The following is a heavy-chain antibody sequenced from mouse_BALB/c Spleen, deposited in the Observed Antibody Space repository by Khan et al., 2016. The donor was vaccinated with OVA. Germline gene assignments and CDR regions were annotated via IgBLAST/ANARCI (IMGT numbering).Heavy chain of an antibody. V-gene: IGHV1-7*01. Sequence: QVQLKQSGAELAKPGASVKMSCKASGYTFINYWILWVKQRPGKGLEWIGYINPSTGYTEYNQNFKDKATLTADKSSSTAYMQLSSLTSEDSAVYYCARRVLRWDFDYWGQGTTLTVSS. J-gene: IGHJ2*01. CDR3: ARRVLRWDFDY. CDR2: INPSTGYT. D-gene: IGHD1-1*01. CDR1: GYTFINYW.